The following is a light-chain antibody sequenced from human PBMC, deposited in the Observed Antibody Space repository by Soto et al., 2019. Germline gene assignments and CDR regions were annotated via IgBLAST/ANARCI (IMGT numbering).Light chain of an antibody. CDR3: QQYGSSPIT. CDR1: QSVSSY. Sequence: EIVLTQSPANLSLSPGDRATLYCRASQSVSSYLAWYQQKPGQAPRLLIYDASNRATGIPARFSGSGSGTDFTLTISSLEPEDFAVYYCQQYGSSPITFGQGTRLEIK. CDR2: DAS. J-gene: IGKJ5*01. V-gene: IGKV3-11*01.